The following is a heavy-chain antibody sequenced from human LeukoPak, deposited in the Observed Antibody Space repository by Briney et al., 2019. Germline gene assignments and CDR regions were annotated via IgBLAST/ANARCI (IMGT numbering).Heavy chain of an antibody. CDR2: IIPILSRR. CDR1: GGTLNTYA. Sequence: ASVKVSCQASGGTLNTYAILWVRQAPRKGLEWMGSIIPILSRRNYTQKFTGRVKITADKSTITAYMYLSSLRSEDTAVYYCERGTSNLLKYWGQGTMVTVSS. D-gene: IGHD2-8*01. V-gene: IGHV1-69*04. CDR3: ERGTSNLLKY. J-gene: IGHJ4*02.